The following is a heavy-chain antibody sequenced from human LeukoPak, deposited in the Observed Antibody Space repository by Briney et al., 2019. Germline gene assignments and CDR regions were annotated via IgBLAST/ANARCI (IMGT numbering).Heavy chain of an antibody. Sequence: SETLSLTCTVSGGSISSSSYYWGWIRQPPGKGLEWIGSIYYSGSTYYNPSLKSRVTISVDTSKSQFSLKLSSVTAADTAVYYCARRRTGIAVAGTSWFDPWGQGTLVTVSS. J-gene: IGHJ5*02. V-gene: IGHV4-39*01. CDR3: ARRRTGIAVAGTSWFDP. CDR1: GGSISSSSYY. CDR2: IYYSGST. D-gene: IGHD6-19*01.